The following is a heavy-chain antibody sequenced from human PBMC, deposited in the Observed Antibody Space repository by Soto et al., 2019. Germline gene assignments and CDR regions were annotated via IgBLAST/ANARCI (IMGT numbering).Heavy chain of an antibody. D-gene: IGHD1-7*01. CDR2: IYKSATT. Sequence: PSETLSLTCSVSGDSISTVDYFWAWIRQPPGQALEYIGYIYKSATTYYNPSFESRVAISLDTSKNQFSLKLTSVTAADTAVYYCEGESGENWSYEAYWGQGTLVTVSS. CDR3: EGESGENWSYEAY. CDR1: GDSISTVDYF. J-gene: IGHJ4*02. V-gene: IGHV4-39*07.